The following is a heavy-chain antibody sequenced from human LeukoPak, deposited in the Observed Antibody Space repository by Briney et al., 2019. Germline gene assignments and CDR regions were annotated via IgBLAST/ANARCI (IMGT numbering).Heavy chain of an antibody. Sequence: SGGSLRLSCAASGFTFSSYGMHWVRQAPGKGLEWVAFIRYDGSNKYYADSVKGRFTISRDNSKNTLYLQMNSLRAEDTAVYYCAKGIWFGEFGDGVTWGQGTLVTVSS. J-gene: IGHJ4*02. V-gene: IGHV3-30*02. CDR3: AKGIWFGEFGDGVT. CDR2: IRYDGSNK. CDR1: GFTFSSYG. D-gene: IGHD3-10*01.